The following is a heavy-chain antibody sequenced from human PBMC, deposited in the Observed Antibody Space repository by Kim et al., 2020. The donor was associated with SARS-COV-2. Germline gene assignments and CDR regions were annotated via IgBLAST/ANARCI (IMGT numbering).Heavy chain of an antibody. Sequence: GGSLRLSCAASGFTFSSYAMSWVHQAPGKGLEWVSAISGSGGSTYYADSVKGRFTISRDNSKNTLYLQMNSLRAEDTAVYYCAKDSLRWKGDYYYYGMDVWGQGTTVTVSS. CDR3: AKDSLRWKGDYYYYGMDV. J-gene: IGHJ6*02. CDR1: GFTFSSYA. CDR2: ISGSGGST. D-gene: IGHD5-12*01. V-gene: IGHV3-23*01.